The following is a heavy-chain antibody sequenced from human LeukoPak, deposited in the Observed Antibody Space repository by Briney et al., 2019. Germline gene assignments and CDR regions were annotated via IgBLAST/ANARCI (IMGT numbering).Heavy chain of an antibody. J-gene: IGHJ4*02. Sequence: GGSLRLSCAASGFTFDDYAMHWVRQAPGKGLEWVSGISWNSGSIGYADSVKGRFTISRDNAKNSLYLQMSSLRAEDTALYYCAKDGGDGYNWKPSGFDYWGQGTLVTVSS. CDR2: ISWNSGSI. V-gene: IGHV3-9*01. CDR1: GFTFDDYA. D-gene: IGHD5-24*01. CDR3: AKDGGDGYNWKPSGFDY.